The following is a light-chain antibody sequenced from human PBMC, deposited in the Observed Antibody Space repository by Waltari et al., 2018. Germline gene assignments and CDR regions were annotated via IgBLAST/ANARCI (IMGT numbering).Light chain of an antibody. Sequence: LQQQPGKGPRYLGKFYSDGSHGRGNEIPDRFSGSSSGAERYLTISSLQSEDEADYYCQTGGHGTWVFGGGTRLTVL. V-gene: IGLV4-69*01. CDR3: QTGGHGTWV. CDR2: FYSDGSH. J-gene: IGLJ3*02.